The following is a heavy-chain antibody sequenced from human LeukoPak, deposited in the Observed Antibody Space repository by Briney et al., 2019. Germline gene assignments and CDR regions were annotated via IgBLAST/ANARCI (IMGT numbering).Heavy chain of an antibody. CDR3: ARSARYYDFWSAYYYYYMDV. V-gene: IGHV4-59*01. CDR2: IYYSGST. CDR1: GGSISSYY. Sequence: PSETLSLTCTVSGGSISSYYWSWLRQPPGKGLEWIGYIYYSGSTNYNPSLKSRVTISVDTSKNQFSLKLSSVTAADTAVYYCARSARYYDFWSAYYYYYMDVWGKGTTVTVSS. D-gene: IGHD3-3*01. J-gene: IGHJ6*03.